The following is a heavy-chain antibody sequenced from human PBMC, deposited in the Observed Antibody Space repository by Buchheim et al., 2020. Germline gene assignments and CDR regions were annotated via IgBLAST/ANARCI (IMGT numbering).Heavy chain of an antibody. Sequence: QVQLVESGGGVVQPGRSLRLSCAASGFTFSSYAMRWVRQAPGKGLEWVAVITYDGSNKYYADSVKGRFTISRDNSKNTLYLQMNSLRAEDAAVYYCARSSGLLRLGELSLPYWGQGTL. CDR3: ARSSGLLRLGELSLPY. J-gene: IGHJ4*02. CDR2: ITYDGSNK. D-gene: IGHD3-16*02. V-gene: IGHV3-30*04. CDR1: GFTFSSYA.